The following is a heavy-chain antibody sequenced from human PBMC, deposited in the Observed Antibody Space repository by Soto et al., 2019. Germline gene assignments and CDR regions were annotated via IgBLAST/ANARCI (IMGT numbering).Heavy chain of an antibody. Sequence: GXLGLSCVGSGFSFSNYNMNWVRQAPGKGLEWVSYITDSSDTVHYADSVRGRFTISRDNAESSLYLQMNSLRDEDTAVYFCARDFGHGYYLDYWGRGTLVTVSS. CDR2: ITDSSDTV. CDR3: ARDFGHGYYLDY. J-gene: IGHJ4*02. D-gene: IGHD3-3*01. CDR1: GFSFSNYN. V-gene: IGHV3-48*02.